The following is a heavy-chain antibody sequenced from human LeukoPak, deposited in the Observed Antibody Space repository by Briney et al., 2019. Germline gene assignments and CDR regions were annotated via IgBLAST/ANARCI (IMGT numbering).Heavy chain of an antibody. CDR1: GGSISSYY. D-gene: IGHD6-6*01. Sequence: SETLSLTCTVSGGSISSYYWSWIRQPPGKGLEWIGNIYYSGSANYNPSLKSRVTISVDTSKNQFSLKLSSVTAADTAVYYCARSSSSSRYFDYWGQGTLVTVSS. CDR3: ARSSSSSRYFDY. J-gene: IGHJ4*02. V-gene: IGHV4-59*01. CDR2: IYYSGSA.